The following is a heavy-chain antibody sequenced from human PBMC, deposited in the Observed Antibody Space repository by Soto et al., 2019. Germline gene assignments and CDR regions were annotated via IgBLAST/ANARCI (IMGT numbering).Heavy chain of an antibody. J-gene: IGHJ3*02. V-gene: IGHV3-21*01. CDR1: GFTFSSYS. CDR3: ARGGLVHGAFDI. Sequence: GGSLRLSCAASGFTFSSYSMNWVRQAPGKGLEWVSSISSSSSYIYYAESVKGRFTISRDNAKNSLYLQMNSLRAEDTAVYYCARGGLVHGAFDIWGQGTMVTVSS. CDR2: ISSSSSYI. D-gene: IGHD6-19*01.